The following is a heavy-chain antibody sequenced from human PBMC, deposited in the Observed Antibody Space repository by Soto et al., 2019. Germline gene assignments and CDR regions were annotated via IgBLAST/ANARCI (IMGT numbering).Heavy chain of an antibody. D-gene: IGHD6-19*01. V-gene: IGHV4-4*07. Sequence: KPSETLSLTCTVSGGSSSSYYWSWIRQPAGKGLEGIGRIYTSGSTNYNPSLKSRVTMSVDTSKNQFSLKLRSVTAADTAVYYCARDTYSSGWYGVNWFDPWGQGTLVTVSS. CDR3: ARDTYSSGWYGVNWFDP. CDR2: IYTSGST. J-gene: IGHJ5*02. CDR1: GGSSSSYY.